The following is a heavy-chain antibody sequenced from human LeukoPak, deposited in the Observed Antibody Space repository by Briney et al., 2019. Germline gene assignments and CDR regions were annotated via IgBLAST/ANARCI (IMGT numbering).Heavy chain of an antibody. D-gene: IGHD4-23*01. J-gene: IGHJ4*02. V-gene: IGHV3-7*04. CDR1: GFTFSSYW. CDR3: AKEGTVDYDH. CDR2: IKQDGSEK. Sequence: GGSLRLSCAASGFTFSSYWMSWVRQAPGKGLEWVANIKQDGSEKYYVDSVKGRFTISRDNAKNSLYLQMNSLRAEDTALYFCAKEGTVDYDHWGQGTLVTVFS.